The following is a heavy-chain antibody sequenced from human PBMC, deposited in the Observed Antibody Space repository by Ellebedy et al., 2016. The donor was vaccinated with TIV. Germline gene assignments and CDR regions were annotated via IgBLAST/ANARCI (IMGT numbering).Heavy chain of an antibody. CDR3: EKAPTAIFAHFYYYYYYMDV. Sequence: GGSLTLSXAASGFTFSSYAMSWVRQAPGRRLEWVSAISGSGGSTHYVDSVRGRFTISRDNSKNTLYLQMTSLRAEDTAVYYCEKAPTAIFAHFYYYYYYMDVWGKGTTVTVSS. CDR1: GFTFSSYA. D-gene: IGHD2-21*02. V-gene: IGHV3-23*01. CDR2: ISGSGGST. J-gene: IGHJ6*03.